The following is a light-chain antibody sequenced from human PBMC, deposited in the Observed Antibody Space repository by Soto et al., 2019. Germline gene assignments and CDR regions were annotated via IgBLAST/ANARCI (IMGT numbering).Light chain of an antibody. J-gene: IGLJ3*02. CDR3: SSYTSSSWV. CDR2: DVS. CDR1: SSDVGGYNY. V-gene: IGLV2-14*01. Sequence: QSALTQPASVSGSPGQSIPISCTGTSSDVGGYNYVSWYQQHPGKAPKLMIYDVSNRPSGVSNRFSGSKSGNTASLTISGLQAEDDADYYCSSYTSSSWVFGGGTKLTVL.